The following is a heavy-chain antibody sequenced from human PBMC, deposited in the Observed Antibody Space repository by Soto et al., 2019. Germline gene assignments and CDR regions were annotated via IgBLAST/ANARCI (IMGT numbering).Heavy chain of an antibody. CDR3: ARDSGYSSGNSVNHYLDY. J-gene: IGHJ4*01. V-gene: IGHV3-7*01. CDR1: GVNFGIYW. D-gene: IGHD3-10*01. Sequence: PXGSLRLSCAPAGVNFGIYWMSWVRQAPGKGLEWVAAIKGDASEKKYVDSVKGRFTTSRDNAKESLYLQMDSLRAEDTAVYYCARDSGYSSGNSVNHYLDYWGHGTLVTVSS. CDR2: IKGDASEK.